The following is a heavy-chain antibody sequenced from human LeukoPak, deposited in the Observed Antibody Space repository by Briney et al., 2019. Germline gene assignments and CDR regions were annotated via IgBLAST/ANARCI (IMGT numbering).Heavy chain of an antibody. D-gene: IGHD6-13*01. Sequence: GGSLRLSCTASGFTFGDYAMSWFRQAPGKGLEWVGFIRSKAYGGTTEYAASVKGRFTISRDDSKSIAYLQMNSLKTEDTAVYYCTGYSSSWYKGVINWGQGTLVTVSS. J-gene: IGHJ4*02. CDR1: GFTFGDYA. CDR3: TGYSSSWYKGVIN. CDR2: IRSKAYGGTT. V-gene: IGHV3-49*03.